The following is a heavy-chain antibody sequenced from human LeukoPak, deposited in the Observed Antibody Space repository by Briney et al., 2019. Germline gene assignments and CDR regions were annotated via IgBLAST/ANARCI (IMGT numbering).Heavy chain of an antibody. D-gene: IGHD2-2*01. CDR2: INPNSGGT. CDR3: AREGIYQDFDY. J-gene: IGHJ4*02. CDR1: GYTFTGNY. V-gene: IGHV1-2*02. Sequence: ASVKVSCKASGYTFTGNYMHWVRQAPGQGLEWMGWINPNSGGTNYAQKFQGRAIMTRDTSISTAYMELSRLRSDDTAVYYCAREGIYQDFDYWGQGTLVTVSS.